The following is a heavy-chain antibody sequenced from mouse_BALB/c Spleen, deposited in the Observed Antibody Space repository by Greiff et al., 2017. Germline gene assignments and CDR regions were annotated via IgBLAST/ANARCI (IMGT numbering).Heavy chain of an antibody. Sequence: QVQLQQSGAELMKPGASVKISCKATGYTFSSYWIEWVKQRPGHGLEWIGEILPGSGSTNYNEKFKGKATFTADTSSNTAYMQLSSLTSEDSAVYYCARKYYGYWGLPDYWGQGTTLTVSS. CDR3: ARKYYGYWGLPDY. CDR1: GYTFSSYW. CDR2: ILPGSGST. D-gene: IGHD1-2*01. V-gene: IGHV1-9*01. J-gene: IGHJ2*01.